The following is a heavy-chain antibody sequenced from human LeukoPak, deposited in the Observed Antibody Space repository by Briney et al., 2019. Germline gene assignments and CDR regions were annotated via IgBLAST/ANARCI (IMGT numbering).Heavy chain of an antibody. V-gene: IGHV1-18*01. CDR1: GYSFTSYG. J-gene: IGHJ4*02. CDR3: ARAAGGGYFDF. CDR2: ISAYNSNT. D-gene: IGHD6-13*01. Sequence: ASVKVSCKASGYSFTSYGISWVRQAPGQWLEWMGWISAYNSNTNYAQNLQGRVTMTTDTSTSTVYLDLRSLRSDDTAVYYCARAAGGGYFDFWGQGTLVTVSS.